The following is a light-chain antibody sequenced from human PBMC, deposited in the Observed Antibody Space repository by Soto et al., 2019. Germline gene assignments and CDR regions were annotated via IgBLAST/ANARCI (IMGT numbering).Light chain of an antibody. CDR3: QQYGSSSWT. J-gene: IGKJ1*01. Sequence: EIVLTQSPGTLSLSPGERATLSCRASQSVSSSYLAWYQQKPGRAPRLLIYGTSSRATAIPDRFSGSGSGTDFTLTISRLEPEDFAVYYCQQYGSSSWTFGQGTKVDIK. CDR2: GTS. CDR1: QSVSSSY. V-gene: IGKV3-20*01.